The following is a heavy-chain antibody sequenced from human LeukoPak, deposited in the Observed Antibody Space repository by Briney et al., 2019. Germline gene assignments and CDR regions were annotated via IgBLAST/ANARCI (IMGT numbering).Heavy chain of an antibody. V-gene: IGHV3-53*03. CDR2: LYTGGGT. D-gene: IGHD3-22*01. CDR1: GGSISSSSYY. CDR3: TRSGYRHPYHFDS. Sequence: ETLSLTCTVSGGSISSSSYYWGWIRQPPGKGLEWVSVLYTGGGTDHADSVKGRFTISRDNSKNTLSLQMNSLRVEDTAIYYCTRSGYRHPYHFDSWGQGTLVTVSS. J-gene: IGHJ4*02.